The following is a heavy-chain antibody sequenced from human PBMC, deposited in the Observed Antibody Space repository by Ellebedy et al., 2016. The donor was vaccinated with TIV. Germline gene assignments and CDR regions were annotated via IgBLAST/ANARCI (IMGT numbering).Heavy chain of an antibody. CDR2: IYKNGGT. Sequence: GESLKISCAASGFTFSNYWMKWVRQAPGKGLEWVSVIYKNGGTNYTDSVNGRFTITRDDSKNTLYLQMNSLRAEDTAVYYCARDPGGGGDYGDNWFDPWGQGTLVTVSP. CDR1: GFTFSNYW. D-gene: IGHD3-10*01. CDR3: ARDPGGGGDYGDNWFDP. V-gene: IGHV3-66*01. J-gene: IGHJ5*02.